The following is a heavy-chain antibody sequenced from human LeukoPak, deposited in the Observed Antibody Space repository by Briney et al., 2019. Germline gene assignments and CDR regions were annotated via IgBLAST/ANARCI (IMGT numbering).Heavy chain of an antibody. V-gene: IGHV1-18*01. J-gene: IGHJ4*02. CDR2: ISAYNANT. CDR3: ARGPDSYDYVWGSYRYTGQILDY. D-gene: IGHD3-16*02. Sequence: ASVKVSCKASGYTFTSYGISWVRQAPGQGLEWMGWISAYNANTNYAQKLQGRVTMTTDTSTSTAYMELRSLRSDDTAVYYCARGPDSYDYVWGSYRYTGQILDYWGQGTLVTVSS. CDR1: GYTFTSYG.